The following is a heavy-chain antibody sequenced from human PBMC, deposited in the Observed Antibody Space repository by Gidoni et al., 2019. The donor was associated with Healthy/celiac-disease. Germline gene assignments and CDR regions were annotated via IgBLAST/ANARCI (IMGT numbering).Heavy chain of an antibody. Sequence: QLQLQESGPGLVKPSETLSLTCTVSGGSISSSRYSWGRIRQPPGKGLEWIGSSYDRWRTYYNPSLKSRVTISVDTSKNQFSLKLSSVTAADTAVYYCARDIVATINVAAAGGIDYWGQGTLVTVSS. J-gene: IGHJ4*02. CDR2: SYDRWRT. CDR1: GGSISSSRYS. V-gene: IGHV4-39*07. CDR3: ARDIVATINVAAAGGIDY. D-gene: IGHD5-12*01.